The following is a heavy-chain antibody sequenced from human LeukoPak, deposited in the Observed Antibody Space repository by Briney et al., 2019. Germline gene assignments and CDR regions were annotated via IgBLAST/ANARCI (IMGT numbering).Heavy chain of an antibody. CDR3: ATLPDTDTLSTIDDSSGPSWYFDL. CDR1: GGSISNYY. J-gene: IGHJ2*01. CDR2: IYYTGSS. V-gene: IGHV4-59*01. D-gene: IGHD5-18*01. Sequence: SETLSLTCTVSGGSISNYYWSWIRQPPGKGLEWIGYIYYTGSSNYNPSLKSRVIISLDTSKNQFSLKLSSVTAADTAVYYCATLPDTDTLSTIDDSSGPSWYFDLWGRGTLVTVSS.